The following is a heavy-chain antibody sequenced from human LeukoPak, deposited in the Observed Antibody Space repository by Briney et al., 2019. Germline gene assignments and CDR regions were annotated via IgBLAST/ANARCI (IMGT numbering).Heavy chain of an antibody. J-gene: IGHJ6*03. V-gene: IGHV4-34*01. Sequence: PSETLPLTCGVYGGSLSGYYWSWIRQPPGKGLEWIAEINHSGSTNYNPSLKSRVTISVDTSENQFSLKLSSVTAADTAVYYCASVTRGYSGYDHGGHYYYYMDVWGKGTTVTISS. CDR1: GGSLSGYY. CDR2: INHSGST. D-gene: IGHD5-12*01. CDR3: ASVTRGYSGYDHGGHYYYYMDV.